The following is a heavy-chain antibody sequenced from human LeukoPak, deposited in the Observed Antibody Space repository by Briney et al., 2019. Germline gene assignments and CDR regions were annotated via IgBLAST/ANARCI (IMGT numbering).Heavy chain of an antibody. CDR3: ANGRDSCSNRIDD. J-gene: IGHJ4*02. V-gene: IGHV3-30*18. CDR2: ILYRGSNK. CDR1: GFTLSTYG. D-gene: IGHD2/OR15-2a*01. Sequence: PGGSLRLSCAASGFTLSTYGMYWVRQAPGKGLEWVAVILYRGSNKYYADSVKGRFTISRDNSKNTLYLQVHSLRGEDTAVYYCANGRDSCSNRIDDWGQGTPVTVSS.